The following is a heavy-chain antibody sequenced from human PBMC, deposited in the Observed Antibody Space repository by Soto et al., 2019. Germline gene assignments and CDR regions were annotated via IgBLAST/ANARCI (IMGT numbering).Heavy chain of an antibody. CDR2: ISDTGQT. Sequence: SETLSLTCSVSGDSISRGAYYWGWIRQPPEGGLEWIAIISDTGQTFYNPSLKSRVTLFVDTSKNQFSLKLNSVTAADTAVYYCARQASLEDWLDPWGQGTLVTVSS. CDR1: GDSISRGAYY. V-gene: IGHV4-39*01. CDR3: ARQASLEDWLDP. D-gene: IGHD1-1*01. J-gene: IGHJ5*02.